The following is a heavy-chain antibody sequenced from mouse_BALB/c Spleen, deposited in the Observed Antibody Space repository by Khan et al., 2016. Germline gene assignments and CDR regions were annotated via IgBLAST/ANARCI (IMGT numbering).Heavy chain of an antibody. Sequence: QVRLQQSGAELVRPGSSVKISCKASGYAFSSYWMNWVKQRPGQGLEWIGQIYPGDGDTNYNGKFKGKATLTADKSSSTAYMQLSSLTSEDSAVYVCAKLTVARDAFDYWGQGTSVTVSS. D-gene: IGHD4-1*01. V-gene: IGHV1-80*01. CDR1: GYAFSSYW. CDR2: IYPGDGDT. CDR3: AKLTVARDAFDY. J-gene: IGHJ4*01.